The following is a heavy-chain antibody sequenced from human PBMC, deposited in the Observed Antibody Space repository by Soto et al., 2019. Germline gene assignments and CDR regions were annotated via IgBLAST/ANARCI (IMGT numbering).Heavy chain of an antibody. CDR3: ASLVVSAISGLPNDNNYGMDV. V-gene: IGHV5-10-1*01. Sequence: GESLKLSCKGSGYSFTSYWISWVRQMPGKGLEWMGRIDPSESYTNYSPSFQGHVTISAAKSISTAYLQWSSLKASDTAMYYCASLVVSAISGLPNDNNYGMDVWGQGNRVTVSS. CDR1: GYSFTSYW. J-gene: IGHJ6*02. CDR2: IDPSESYT. D-gene: IGHD2-15*01.